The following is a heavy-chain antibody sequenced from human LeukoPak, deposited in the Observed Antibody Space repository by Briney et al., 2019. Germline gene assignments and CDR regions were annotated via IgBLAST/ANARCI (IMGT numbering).Heavy chain of an antibody. CDR2: INTDGSDT. CDR1: GFTFNIYW. D-gene: IGHD2-15*01. J-gene: IGHJ4*02. Sequence: PGGSLRLSCAASGFTFNIYWMDWVRQAPGKGLICVSRINTDGSDTTYADSVKGRFTISRDNAKNTLYLQMNSLRAEDTAVYYCARGCSGGSCYGNWGQGTLVTVSS. V-gene: IGHV3-74*01. CDR3: ARGCSGGSCYGN.